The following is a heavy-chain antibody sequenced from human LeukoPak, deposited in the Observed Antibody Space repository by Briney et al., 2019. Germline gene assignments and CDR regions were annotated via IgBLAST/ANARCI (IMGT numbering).Heavy chain of an antibody. Sequence: ASVKVSCKASGYTFTGYYMHWVRQAPGQGLEWMGWINPSGGSTSYAQKFQGRVTMTRDMSTSTVYMELSSLRSEDTAVYYCARDRWIQLGDAFDIWGQGTMVTVSS. J-gene: IGHJ3*02. CDR3: ARDRWIQLGDAFDI. D-gene: IGHD5-18*01. CDR1: GYTFTGYY. V-gene: IGHV1-46*01. CDR2: INPSGGST.